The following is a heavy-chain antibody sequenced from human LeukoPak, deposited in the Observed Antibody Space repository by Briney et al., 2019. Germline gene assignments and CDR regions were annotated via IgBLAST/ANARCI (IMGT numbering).Heavy chain of an antibody. CDR3: AREAAARSDAFDI. CDR1: GYTFTGYY. D-gene: IGHD6-13*01. Sequence: GASVKVSCKASGYTFTGYYMHWVRQAPGQGLEWMGWINPNSGGTNYAQKFQGRVTMTRDTSIGTPYMELSRLRSDDTAVYYCAREAAARSDAFDIWGQGTMVTVSS. CDR2: INPNSGGT. J-gene: IGHJ3*02. V-gene: IGHV1-2*02.